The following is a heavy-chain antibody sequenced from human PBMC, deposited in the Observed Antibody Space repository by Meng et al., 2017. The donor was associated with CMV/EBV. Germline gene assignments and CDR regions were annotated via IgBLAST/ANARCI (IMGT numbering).Heavy chain of an antibody. Sequence: GESLKISCAASGFTFSSYGMHWVRQAPGKGLEWVAFIRYDGSNKYYADSVKGRFTTSRDNSKNTLYLQMNSLRAEDTAVYYCAKVASRPWEDSSWGDYWGQGTLVTVSS. CDR1: GFTFSSYG. V-gene: IGHV3-30*02. CDR2: IRYDGSNK. CDR3: AKVASRPWEDSSWGDY. D-gene: IGHD2-2*01. J-gene: IGHJ4*02.